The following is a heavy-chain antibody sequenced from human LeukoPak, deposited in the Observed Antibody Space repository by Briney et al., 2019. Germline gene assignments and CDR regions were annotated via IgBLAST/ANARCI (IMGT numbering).Heavy chain of an antibody. CDR1: GFTFSSYA. CDR2: ISGSGGST. Sequence: ASLRLSCAASGFTFSSYAMSWVRQAPGKGLEWVSAISGSGGSTYPTDSVKGRFTISRDNSKNTLYLQMNSLRAEDTAVYYCAKCDSSGYYDYDYWGQGTLVTVSS. D-gene: IGHD3-22*01. CDR3: AKCDSSGYYDYDY. V-gene: IGHV3-23*01. J-gene: IGHJ4*02.